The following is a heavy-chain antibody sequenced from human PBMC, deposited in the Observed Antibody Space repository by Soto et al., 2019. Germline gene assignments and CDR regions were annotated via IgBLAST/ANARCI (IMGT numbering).Heavy chain of an antibody. D-gene: IGHD3-22*01. CDR3: ASYGYYDSSGYYYGYYFDY. Sequence: ASVKVSCKASGYTFTSYGIHWVRQAPGQRLEWMGWINAGNGNTKYSQKFQGRVTITRDTSASTAYMELSSLRSEDTAVYYCASYGYYDSSGYYYGYYFDYWGQGTLVTVSS. CDR1: GYTFTSYG. V-gene: IGHV1-3*01. J-gene: IGHJ4*02. CDR2: INAGNGNT.